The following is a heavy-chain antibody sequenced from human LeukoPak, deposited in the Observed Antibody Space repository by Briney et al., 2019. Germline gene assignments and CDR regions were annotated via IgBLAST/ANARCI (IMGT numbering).Heavy chain of an antibody. CDR2: ISSSSSYI. V-gene: IGHV3-21*01. D-gene: IGHD6-19*01. CDR3: ARAEDVAGDSYYYYGMDV. CDR1: GFTFSSYA. J-gene: IGHJ6*02. Sequence: GGSLRLSCAASGFTFSSYAMSWVRQAPGKGLEWVSSISSSSSYIYYADSVKGRFTISRDNAKNSLYLQMNSLRAEDTAVYYCARAEDVAGDSYYYYGMDVWGQGTTVTVSS.